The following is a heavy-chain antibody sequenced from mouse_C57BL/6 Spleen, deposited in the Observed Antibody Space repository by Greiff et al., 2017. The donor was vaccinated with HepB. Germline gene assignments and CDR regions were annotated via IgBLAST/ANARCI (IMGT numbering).Heavy chain of an antibody. CDR2: ICSGGST. J-gene: IGHJ3*01. CDR1: GFSLTSYG. D-gene: IGHD2-4*01. Sequence: QVQLKESGPGLVKPSQSLSITCTVSGFSLTSYGVHWVSQSPGKGLEWLGVICSGGSTNYNADFITRLSISKDKSKSQFFFKMKSLPADDTAIYYCARDGDYDGAWFAYWGQGTLVTVSA. CDR3: ARDGDYDGAWFAY. V-gene: IGHV2-2*01.